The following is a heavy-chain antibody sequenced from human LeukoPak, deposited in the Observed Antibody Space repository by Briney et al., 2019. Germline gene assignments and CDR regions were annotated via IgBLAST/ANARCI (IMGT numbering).Heavy chain of an antibody. J-gene: IGHJ6*03. D-gene: IGHD6-13*01. CDR1: GFTFSAYD. CDR3: AAAAAGFYYYYYMDV. Sequence: GGSLRLSCAGSGFTFSAYDMHWVRQAPGKGLEWVAFIRFDESNKYYADSVKGRFTISRDNSKNTLYLQMNSLRAEDTAVYYCAAAAAGFYYYYYMDVWGKGTTVTTSS. CDR2: IRFDESNK. V-gene: IGHV3-30*02.